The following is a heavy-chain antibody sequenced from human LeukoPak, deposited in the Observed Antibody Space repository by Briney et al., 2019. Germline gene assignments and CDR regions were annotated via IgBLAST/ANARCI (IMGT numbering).Heavy chain of an antibody. CDR1: GGTFSSYA. Sequence: SVKVFCKASGGTFSSYAISWVRQAPGQGLEWMGRIIPILGIANYAQKFQGRVTITADKSTSTAYMELSSLRSEDTAVYYCARVEITMVRGVTSYYYGMDVWGQGTTVTVSS. CDR2: IIPILGIA. CDR3: ARVEITMVRGVTSYYYGMDV. D-gene: IGHD3-10*01. J-gene: IGHJ6*02. V-gene: IGHV1-69*04.